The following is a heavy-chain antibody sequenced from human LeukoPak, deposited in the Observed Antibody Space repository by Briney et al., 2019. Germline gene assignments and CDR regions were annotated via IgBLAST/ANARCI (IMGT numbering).Heavy chain of an antibody. CDR3: ARGGSGTSVLYY. V-gene: IGHV3-23*01. Sequence: GGSLRLSCAASGFTFSSYAMTWVRQAPGKGLEWVSFISDSETNYVDSVKGRFTVSRDKSKNTLYLEMNSLRSEDTAVYYCARGGSGTSVLYYWGQGILVTVSS. CDR1: GFTFSSYA. CDR2: ISDSET. J-gene: IGHJ4*02. D-gene: IGHD2-2*01.